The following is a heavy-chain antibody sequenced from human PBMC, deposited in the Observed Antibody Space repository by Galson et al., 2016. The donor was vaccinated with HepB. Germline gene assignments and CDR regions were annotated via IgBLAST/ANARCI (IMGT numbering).Heavy chain of an antibody. CDR2: ILNDGSNK. CDR1: GFTFSSYG. CDR3: ARGQWAHCSGTSCYVTDGNWFDP. D-gene: IGHD2-2*01. Sequence: SLRLSCAASGFTFSSYGMHWVRQAPGKGLEWVAVILNDGSNKYYADPVKGRFTISRDHSKNTLYLQMNSLRAEDTAVYYCARGQWAHCSGTSCYVTDGNWFDPWGQGTPVTVSS. J-gene: IGHJ5*02. V-gene: IGHV3-33*01.